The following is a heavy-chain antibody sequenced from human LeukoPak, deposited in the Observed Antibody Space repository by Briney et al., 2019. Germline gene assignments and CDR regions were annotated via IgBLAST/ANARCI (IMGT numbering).Heavy chain of an antibody. V-gene: IGHV4-4*07. CDR3: AREGVVLTNGFNY. CDR2: IYTSGST. CDR1: GGSISSYY. J-gene: IGHJ4*02. Sequence: SETLSLTCTVSGGSISSYYWNWIRQPAGKGLEWIGRIYTSGSTNYNPSLKSRVTMSLDTSKNQFSLKLRSVTAADTAVYYCAREGVVLTNGFNYWGQGTLVNVSS. D-gene: IGHD3-22*01.